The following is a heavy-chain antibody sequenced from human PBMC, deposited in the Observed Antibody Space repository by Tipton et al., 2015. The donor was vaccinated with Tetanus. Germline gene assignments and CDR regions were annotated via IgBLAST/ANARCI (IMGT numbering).Heavy chain of an antibody. CDR2: ISWNSGSI. CDR3: AKAVSYYGMDV. D-gene: IGHD5/OR15-5a*01. J-gene: IGHJ6*02. CDR1: GFTFEDYA. V-gene: IGHV3-9*01. Sequence: SLRLSCAVSGFTFEDYAMHWVRQAPGRGLEWVSGISWNSGSIGYADSVKGRFTISRDNAKNSLYLQMNSLRPDDTALYYCAKAVSYYGMDVWGQGTTVTVSS.